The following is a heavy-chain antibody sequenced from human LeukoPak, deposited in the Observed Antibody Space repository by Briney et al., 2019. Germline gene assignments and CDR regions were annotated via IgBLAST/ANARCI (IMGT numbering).Heavy chain of an antibody. CDR2: ISAYNGNT. J-gene: IGHJ4*02. V-gene: IGHV1-18*01. Sequence: GASVKVSCKASGYTFTSYGISWVRQAPGQGLGWMGWISAYNGNTNYAQKLQGRVTMTTDTSTSTAYMELSSLRSDDTAVYYCATSITMIVSFDYWGQGTLVTVSS. D-gene: IGHD3-22*01. CDR3: ATSITMIVSFDY. CDR1: GYTFTSYG.